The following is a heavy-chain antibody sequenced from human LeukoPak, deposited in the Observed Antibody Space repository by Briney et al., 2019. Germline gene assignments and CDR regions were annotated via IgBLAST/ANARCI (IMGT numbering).Heavy chain of an antibody. Sequence: PSQTLSLTRAISGDSVSSNSAAWNWIRQPPSRGLEWLGRTYYRSKWYYDYAVAVKSRISINPDTSKNQFSLQLSSVTPEDTAVYYCARDPVGGSTIFDYWGQGTLVTVSS. J-gene: IGHJ4*02. CDR2: TYYRSKWYY. D-gene: IGHD1-26*01. CDR3: ARDPVGGSTIFDY. V-gene: IGHV6-1*01. CDR1: GDSVSSNSAA.